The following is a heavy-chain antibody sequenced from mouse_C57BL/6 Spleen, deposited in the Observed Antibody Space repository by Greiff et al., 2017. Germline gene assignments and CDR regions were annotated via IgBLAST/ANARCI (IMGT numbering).Heavy chain of an antibody. V-gene: IGHV5-16*01. CDR2: INYDGSST. Sequence: EVNVVESEGGLVQPGSSMKLSCTASGFTFSDYYMAWVRQVPEKGLEWVANINYDGSSTYYLDSLKSRFIISRDNAKNILYLQMSSLKSEDTATYYCARAGGGSYWYFDVWGTGTTVTVSS. CDR3: ARAGGGSYWYFDV. CDR1: GFTFSDYY. J-gene: IGHJ1*03.